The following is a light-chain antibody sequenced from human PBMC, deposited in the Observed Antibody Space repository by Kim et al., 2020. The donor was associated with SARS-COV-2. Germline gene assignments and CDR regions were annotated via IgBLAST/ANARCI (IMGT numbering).Light chain of an antibody. CDR2: RDS. CDR3: QVWDSSTVV. J-gene: IGLJ1*01. CDR1: NIGSKK. Sequence: SYELTQPLSVSVALGQTATITCGGDNIGSKKVHWYQEKPGQAPVLVIYRDSNRASGIPERFSGSKSGNTATLTISRAQAGDEADYYCQVWDSSTVVFGAGTKVTVL. V-gene: IGLV3-9*01.